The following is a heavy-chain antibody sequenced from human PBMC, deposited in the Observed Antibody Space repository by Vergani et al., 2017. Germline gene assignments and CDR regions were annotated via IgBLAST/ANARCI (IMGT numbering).Heavy chain of an antibody. V-gene: IGHV4-39*01. CDR1: GGSISSSSYY. Sequence: QLQLQESGPGLVKPSETLSLTCTVSGGSISSSSYYWGWIRQPPGKGLEWIGSIYYSGSTYYNPSLKSRVTISVDTSKNQFSLKLSSVTAADTAVYYCASYVDTAMRGYEFLPRIDYGGQGTLVTVSS. CDR3: ASYVDTAMRGYEFLPRIDY. J-gene: IGHJ4*02. D-gene: IGHD5-18*01. CDR2: IYYSGST.